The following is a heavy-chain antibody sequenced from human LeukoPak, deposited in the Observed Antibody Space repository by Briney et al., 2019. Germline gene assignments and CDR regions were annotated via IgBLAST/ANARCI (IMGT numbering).Heavy chain of an antibody. V-gene: IGHV4-59*01. CDR2: IYYSGST. D-gene: IGHD2-2*01. CDR1: GGSISSYY. CDR3: ARVPVVVVPAASRYYYYYYGMDV. Sequence: PSETLSLTCTVSGGSISSYYWSWIRQPPGKGLEWIGYIYYSGSTNYNPSLKSRVTISVDTSKNQFSLKLSSVTAADTAVYYCARVPVVVVPAASRYYYYYYGMDVWGQGTTVTVSS. J-gene: IGHJ6*02.